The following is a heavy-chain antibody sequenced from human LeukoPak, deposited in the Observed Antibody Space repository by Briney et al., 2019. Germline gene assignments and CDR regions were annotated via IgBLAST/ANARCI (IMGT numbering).Heavy chain of an antibody. CDR1: GGSISSGSYY. D-gene: IGHD1-26*01. Sequence: PSETLTLTCTVSGGSISSGSYYWSWIRQPAGKGLEWIGRIYTSGSTNYNPSLKSRVTISVDTSKNQFSLKLSSVTAADTAVYYCASRVGATTKHAFDIWGQGTMVTVSS. CDR3: ASRVGATTKHAFDI. CDR2: IYTSGST. V-gene: IGHV4-61*02. J-gene: IGHJ3*02.